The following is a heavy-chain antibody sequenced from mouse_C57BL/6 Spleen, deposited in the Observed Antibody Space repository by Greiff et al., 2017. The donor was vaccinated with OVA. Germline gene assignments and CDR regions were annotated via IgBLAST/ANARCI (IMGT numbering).Heavy chain of an antibody. CDR2: ISNGGGST. J-gene: IGHJ1*03. Sequence: EVKLMESGGGLVQPGGSLKLSCAASGFTFSDYYMYWVRQTPEKTLEWVAYISNGGGSTYYPDTVKGRFTISRDNAKNTLYLQMSRLKSEDTAMYYCARGPVVPYWYFDVWGTGTTVTVSS. CDR1: GFTFSDYY. D-gene: IGHD1-1*01. CDR3: ARGPVVPYWYFDV. V-gene: IGHV5-12*01.